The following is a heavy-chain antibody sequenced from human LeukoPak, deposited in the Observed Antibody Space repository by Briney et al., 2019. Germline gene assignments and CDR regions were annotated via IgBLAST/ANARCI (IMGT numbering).Heavy chain of an antibody. CDR2: IYHSGST. CDR1: GYSISSGYY. Sequence: PSETLSLTCTVSGYSISSGYYWGWIRQPPGKGLEWIGSIYHSGSTYYNPSLKSRVTISVDTSKNQFSLKLSSVTAADTAVYYCARGGPTYDILTGYYQPRIDYWGQGTLVTVSS. CDR3: ARGGPTYDILTGYYQPRIDY. V-gene: IGHV4-38-2*02. D-gene: IGHD3-9*01. J-gene: IGHJ4*02.